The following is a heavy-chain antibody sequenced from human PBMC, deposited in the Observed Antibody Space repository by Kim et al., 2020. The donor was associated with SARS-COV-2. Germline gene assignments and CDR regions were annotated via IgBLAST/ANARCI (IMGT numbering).Heavy chain of an antibody. V-gene: IGHV3-66*02. CDR2: IFSGGNT. J-gene: IGHJ6*02. CDR1: GFSVSNNY. Sequence: GGSLRLSCAASGFSVSNNYMNWVRQFPGKGLEWVSVIFSGGNTYYRDSVKGRFTISRDSSKNMLYLQMNSLRADDTAVYHCARRVAGTGGMDVWGQGTTATVSS. D-gene: IGHD1-1*01. CDR3: ARRVAGTGGMDV.